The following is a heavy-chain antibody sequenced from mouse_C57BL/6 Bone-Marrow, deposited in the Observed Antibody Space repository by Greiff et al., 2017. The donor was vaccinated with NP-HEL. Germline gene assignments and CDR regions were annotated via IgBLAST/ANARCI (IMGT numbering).Heavy chain of an antibody. D-gene: IGHD3-3*01. V-gene: IGHV14-4*01. CDR3: TLGLYFDY. J-gene: IGHJ2*01. CDR1: GFNIKDDY. CDR2: IDPENGDT. Sequence: VQLQQSGAELVRPGASVKLSCTASGFNIKDDYMHWVKQRPEQGLEWIGRIDPENGDTEYASKFQGKATITADTSSNTAYLQLSSLTSEDTAVYYCTLGLYFDYWGQGTTLTVSS.